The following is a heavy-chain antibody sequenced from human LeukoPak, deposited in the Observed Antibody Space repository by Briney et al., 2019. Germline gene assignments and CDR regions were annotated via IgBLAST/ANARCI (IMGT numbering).Heavy chain of an antibody. Sequence: GGSLRLSCAASGFTVSSNYMSWVRQAPGKGLEWVSVIYSGGSTYYADSVKGRFTISRDNSKNTLYLQMNSLRAEDTAVYYCARAEYSITIFGVVIPEFDYWGQGTLVTVSS. V-gene: IGHV3-66*01. J-gene: IGHJ4*02. D-gene: IGHD3-3*01. CDR2: IYSGGST. CDR1: GFTVSSNY. CDR3: ARAEYSITIFGVVIPEFDY.